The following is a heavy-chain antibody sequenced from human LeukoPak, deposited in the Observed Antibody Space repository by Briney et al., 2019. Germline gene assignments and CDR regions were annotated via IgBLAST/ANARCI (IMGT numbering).Heavy chain of an antibody. Sequence: GGSLRLSCAASGFIFSGSAIHWVRQTSEKGLEWVGRIRSKASSYATGYGESVKGRFTISRDESRGTAYLQMNSLKTEDTAVYYCSRIQDWSNGVDWGQGTLVTVSS. CDR2: IRSKASSYAT. CDR1: GFIFSGSA. J-gene: IGHJ4*02. D-gene: IGHD2-8*01. CDR3: SRIQDWSNGVD. V-gene: IGHV3-73*01.